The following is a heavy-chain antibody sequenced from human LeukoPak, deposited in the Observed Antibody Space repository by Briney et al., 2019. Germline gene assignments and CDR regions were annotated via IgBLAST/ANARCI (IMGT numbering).Heavy chain of an antibody. CDR3: AKEITYYDFWSGQN. Sequence: GGSLRLSCAASGFTFSSYSMNWVRQAPGKGLEWVSSISSSSSYIYYADSVKGRFTISRDNAKNSLYLQMNSLRAEDTAVYYCAKEITYYDFWSGQNWGQGTLVTVSS. J-gene: IGHJ4*02. CDR1: GFTFSSYS. V-gene: IGHV3-21*04. CDR2: ISSSSSYI. D-gene: IGHD3-3*01.